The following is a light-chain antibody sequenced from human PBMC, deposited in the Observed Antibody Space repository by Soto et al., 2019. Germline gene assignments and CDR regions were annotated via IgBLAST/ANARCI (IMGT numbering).Light chain of an antibody. J-gene: IGKJ1*01. CDR2: LGS. CDR1: QILLHDNGHNY. Sequence: DIVMTQSPLSLLVTPGEPASISFRSSQILLHDNGHNYLDWYLQKPGRSPQLLFYLGSSRASGVPDRFSGSGSGTDFTLKISRVEPEDVGVYYCMQALQTPWTFGPGTKVDIK. V-gene: IGKV2-28*01. CDR3: MQALQTPWT.